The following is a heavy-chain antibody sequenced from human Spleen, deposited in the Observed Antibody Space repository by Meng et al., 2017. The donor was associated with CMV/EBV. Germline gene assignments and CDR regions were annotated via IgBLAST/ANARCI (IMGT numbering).Heavy chain of an antibody. J-gene: IGHJ6*02. Sequence: ASVKVSCKASGYTFTGYYMHWVRQAPGQGLEWMGWINPNSGGTNYAQKFQGRVTMTRDTSISTAYMELSRLRSDDTAVYYCASARLYCSGGSCYSDYYYGMDVWGQGTTVTVSS. D-gene: IGHD2-15*01. CDR1: GYTFTGYY. CDR3: ASARLYCSGGSCYSDYYYGMDV. CDR2: INPNSGGT. V-gene: IGHV1-2*02.